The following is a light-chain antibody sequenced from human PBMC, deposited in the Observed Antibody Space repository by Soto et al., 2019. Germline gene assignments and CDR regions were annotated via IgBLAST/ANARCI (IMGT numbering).Light chain of an antibody. CDR1: QSVSSN. J-gene: IGKJ4*01. Sequence: ERGMSQSPTTVALAQGEKPGRSCRASQSVSSNLAWYQQKPGQAPRLLIYGASSRATGIPDRFSGSGSGTDFTLTIIRLEHEDFAVYYCQQYGSTPLTCGGGTKVDIK. V-gene: IGKV3-20*01. CDR3: QQYGSTPLT. CDR2: GAS.